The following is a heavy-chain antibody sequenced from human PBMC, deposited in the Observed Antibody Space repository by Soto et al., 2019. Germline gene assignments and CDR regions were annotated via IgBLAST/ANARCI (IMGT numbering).Heavy chain of an antibody. V-gene: IGHV3-48*02. Sequence: GGSLRLSCAASGFTFSSYSMNWVRQAPGKGLEWVSYISSSSSTIYYADSVKGRFTISRDNAKNSLYLQMNSLRDEDTAVYYCAREGPGYCSGGSCYHLQAYYYYYYGMDVWGQGTTVTVSS. J-gene: IGHJ6*02. CDR2: ISSSSSTI. CDR3: AREGPGYCSGGSCYHLQAYYYYYYGMDV. D-gene: IGHD2-15*01. CDR1: GFTFSSYS.